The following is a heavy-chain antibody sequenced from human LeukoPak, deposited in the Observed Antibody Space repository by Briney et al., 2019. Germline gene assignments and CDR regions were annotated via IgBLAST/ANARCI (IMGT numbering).Heavy chain of an antibody. CDR3: TTVGAGNYYVMEV. D-gene: IGHD4/OR15-4a*01. CDR1: GFTFSGYE. V-gene: IGHV3-48*03. J-gene: IGHJ6*02. Sequence: PGGSLRLCCATSGFTFSGYEMNWVRQAPGKGLEWVSYISSSGSTKLYADSVKGRFAISRDNAKNSLYLQMNSLRAEDTAVYYCTTVGAGNYYVMEVWGQGTTATVSS. CDR2: ISSSGSTK.